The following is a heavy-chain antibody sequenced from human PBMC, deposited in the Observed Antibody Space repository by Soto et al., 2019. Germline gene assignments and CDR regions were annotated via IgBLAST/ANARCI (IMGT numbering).Heavy chain of an antibody. Sequence: SETLSLTCTVSSGSINSFYWSWIRQPAGKGLEWIGRIHSSGTTNYNPSLKSRVTMSVDTSKNQFSLRLTSVTAADTAVYYCARDRIIGTSYSDYWGQGILVTVSS. D-gene: IGHD1-7*01. V-gene: IGHV4-4*07. CDR3: ARDRIIGTSYSDY. J-gene: IGHJ4*02. CDR2: IHSSGTT. CDR1: SGSINSFY.